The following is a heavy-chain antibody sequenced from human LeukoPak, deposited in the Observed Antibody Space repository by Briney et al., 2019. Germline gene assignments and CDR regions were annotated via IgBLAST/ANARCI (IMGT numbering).Heavy chain of an antibody. CDR3: ARGMATIGDY. Sequence: PAASVKVSCKASGYTFTGYYMRWVREAPGQGLEWIGWISAYNGNTNYAQKLQGRVTMTTDTSTSTAYMELRSLRSDDTAVYYCARGMATIGDYWGQGTLVTVSS. CDR1: GYTFTGYY. V-gene: IGHV1-18*04. J-gene: IGHJ4*02. D-gene: IGHD5-12*01. CDR2: ISAYNGNT.